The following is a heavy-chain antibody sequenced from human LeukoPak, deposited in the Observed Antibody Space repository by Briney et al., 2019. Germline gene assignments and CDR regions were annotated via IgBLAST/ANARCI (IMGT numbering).Heavy chain of an antibody. CDR1: GFTFSSYA. CDR3: ARDKAITMIVVYYGMDV. Sequence: GGSLRLSCAASGFTFSSYAMSWVRQAPGKGLEWVSAISGSGGSTYYADSVKGRFTISRDNSKNTLYLQMNSLRAEDTAVYYCARDKAITMIVVYYGMDVWGQGTTVTVSS. J-gene: IGHJ6*02. D-gene: IGHD3-22*01. V-gene: IGHV3-23*01. CDR2: ISGSGGST.